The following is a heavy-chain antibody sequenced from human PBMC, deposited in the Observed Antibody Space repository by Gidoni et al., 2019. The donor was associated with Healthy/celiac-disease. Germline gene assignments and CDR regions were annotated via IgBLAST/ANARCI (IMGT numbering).Heavy chain of an antibody. CDR1: GFTFSSYS. CDR2: ISSSSSYI. J-gene: IGHJ3*02. V-gene: IGHV3-21*01. CDR3: ARDREQLDGFDI. Sequence: EVQLVESGGGLVKPGGSLRLSCAASGFTFSSYSMNWVRQAPGKGLEWVSSISSSSSYIYYADSVKGRFTISRDNAKNSLYLQMNSLRAEDTAVYYCARDREQLDGFDIWGQGTMVTVSS. D-gene: IGHD6-6*01.